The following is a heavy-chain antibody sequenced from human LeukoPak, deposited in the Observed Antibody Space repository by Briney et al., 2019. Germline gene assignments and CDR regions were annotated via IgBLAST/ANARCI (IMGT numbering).Heavy chain of an antibody. CDR3: SSRDSMDV. V-gene: IGHV1-2*02. J-gene: IGHJ6*02. D-gene: IGHD6-13*01. CDR1: GYTFTGYY. CDR2: INPNSGGI. Sequence: ASVKVSCKAPGYTFTGYYMYWVRQAPGQGLEWMGWINPNSGGINYAQKFQGRVTMTRDTSISTAYMELSRLRSDDTAVYYCSSRDSMDVWGQGTTVTVSS.